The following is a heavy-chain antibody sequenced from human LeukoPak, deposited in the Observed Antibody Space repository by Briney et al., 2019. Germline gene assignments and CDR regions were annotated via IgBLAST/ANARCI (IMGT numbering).Heavy chain of an antibody. J-gene: IGHJ4*02. CDR2: ISDNGDDT. CDR3: AKGYYGNYVAVDY. V-gene: IGHV3-23*01. CDR1: GFTFSSYA. D-gene: IGHD4-11*01. Sequence: GGSLRLSCAASGFTFSSYAMIWVRQAPGKGLHWVSSISDNGDDTYYADSVKGRFTISRDKSTNTLYLQMNSLRADDTAVYYCAKGYYGNYVAVDYWGQGTLVTVSS.